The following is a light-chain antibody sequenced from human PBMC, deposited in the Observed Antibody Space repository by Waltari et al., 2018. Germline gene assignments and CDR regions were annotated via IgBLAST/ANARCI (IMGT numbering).Light chain of an antibody. CDR1: SSNIGRNT. V-gene: IGLV1-44*01. J-gene: IGLJ3*02. Sequence: QSVLPQPPSASGTPGQRVTISCSASSSNIGRNTVNWYRQLPGTAPKLLIYSKNQRPAGVPDRFSGSKSGTSASLAISGLQSEDEADYYCAAWDDSLNGPVFGGGTKLTVL. CDR2: SKN. CDR3: AAWDDSLNGPV.